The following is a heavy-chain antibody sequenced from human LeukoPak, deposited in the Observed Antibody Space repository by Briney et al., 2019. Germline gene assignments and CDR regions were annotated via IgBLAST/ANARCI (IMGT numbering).Heavy chain of an antibody. Sequence: SETLSLTCTVSGGSISSGSYYWSWIRQPAGKGLEWIGRIYTSGNTNYNPSLKSRVTISVDTSKNQFSLKLSSVTAADTAVYYCARGGVLLWFSFDYWGQGTLVTVSS. CDR2: IYTSGNT. D-gene: IGHD3-10*01. J-gene: IGHJ4*02. CDR1: GGSISSGSYY. CDR3: ARGGVLLWFSFDY. V-gene: IGHV4-61*02.